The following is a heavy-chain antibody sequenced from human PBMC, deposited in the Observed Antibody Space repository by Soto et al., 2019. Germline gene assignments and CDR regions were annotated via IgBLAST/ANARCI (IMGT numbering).Heavy chain of an antibody. Sequence: ASEPLSLTCAVYGGSFSGSYWNWIRQSPGKGLEWIGEINHSGSTNYNPSLKSRVTISVDTSKNQFSLKLTSVTAADTAVYFCARKSSLAARGLFRYNYYGLDVWGQGTTVTVSS. J-gene: IGHJ6*02. V-gene: IGHV4-34*01. CDR3: ARKSSLAARGLFRYNYYGLDV. D-gene: IGHD6-6*01. CDR1: GGSFSGSY. CDR2: INHSGST.